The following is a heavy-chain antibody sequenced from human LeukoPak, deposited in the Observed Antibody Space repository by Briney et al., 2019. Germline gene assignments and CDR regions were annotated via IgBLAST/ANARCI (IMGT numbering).Heavy chain of an antibody. J-gene: IGHJ4*02. CDR3: ARDYGDYFPCDY. CDR1: GYTFTGYY. Sequence: ASVKVSCKASGYTFTGYYMHWVRQAPGQGLEWMGWINPNSGGTNYAQKFQGRVTMTRDTSISTAYMELSRLRSDDTAVYYCARDYGDYFPCDYWGQGTLVTVSS. CDR2: INPNSGGT. D-gene: IGHD4-17*01. V-gene: IGHV1-2*02.